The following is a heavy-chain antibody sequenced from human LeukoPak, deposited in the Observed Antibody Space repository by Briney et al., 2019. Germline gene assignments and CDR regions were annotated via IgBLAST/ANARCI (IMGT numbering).Heavy chain of an antibody. CDR3: ARGPRDGYSLMPYYFDY. CDR1: GGTFSSYA. D-gene: IGHD5-24*01. V-gene: IGHV1-69*05. J-gene: IGHJ4*01. CDR2: IIPLSGTA. Sequence: GSSVRVSCKASGGTFSSYAVSWLRQAPGQGLEWMGGIIPLSGTAKYAERFQGRVTFTTDESTTTVYMDMTTLRSEDTAVYFCARGPRDGYSLMPYYFDYWSHGTRVIVSS.